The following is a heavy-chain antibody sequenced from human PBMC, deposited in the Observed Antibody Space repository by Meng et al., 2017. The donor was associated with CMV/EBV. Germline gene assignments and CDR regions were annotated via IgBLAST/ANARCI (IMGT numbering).Heavy chain of an antibody. J-gene: IGHJ6*02. D-gene: IGHD2-2*01. CDR2: ISSSGSTI. CDR3: ARGEVVVVPPGGYYGMDV. Sequence: GESLKISCAASGFTFSSYEMNWVRQAPGKGLEGVSYISSSGSTIYYADSVKGRFTISRDNAKNSLYLQMNSLRAEDTAVYYCARGEVVVVPPGGYYGMDVWGQGTTVTVSS. V-gene: IGHV3-48*03. CDR1: GFTFSSYE.